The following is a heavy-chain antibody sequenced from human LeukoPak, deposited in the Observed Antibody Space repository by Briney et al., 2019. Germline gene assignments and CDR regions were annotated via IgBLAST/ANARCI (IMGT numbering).Heavy chain of an antibody. J-gene: IGHJ6*02. CDR2: INHSGST. CDR3: ARGRKILTGDPSSRYGMDV. Sequence: SETLSLTCAVYGGSFSGYYWSWIRQPPGKGLEWIGEINHSGSTNYNPSLKSRVTISVDTSKNQFSLKLSSVTAADTAVYYCARGRKILTGDPSSRYGMDVWGQGTTVTVSS. V-gene: IGHV4-34*01. CDR1: GGSFSGYY. D-gene: IGHD3-9*01.